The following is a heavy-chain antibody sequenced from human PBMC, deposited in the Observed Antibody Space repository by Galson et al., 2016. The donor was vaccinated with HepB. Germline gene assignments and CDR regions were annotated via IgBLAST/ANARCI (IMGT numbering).Heavy chain of an antibody. CDR2: ISGNGGTT. V-gene: IGHV3-23*01. D-gene: IGHD3-16*01. CDR3: ARGLYEGQWGPPGAYDF. J-gene: IGHJ4*02. CDR1: GFTFTNHA. Sequence: SLRLSCAATGFTFTNHAMGWVRQAPGKGLEWVSVISGNGGTTHYADYVKGRFTISRDNSKTTLYLEVNGLRAEGTAIYYCARGLYEGQWGPPGAYDFWGPGTPVTVSS.